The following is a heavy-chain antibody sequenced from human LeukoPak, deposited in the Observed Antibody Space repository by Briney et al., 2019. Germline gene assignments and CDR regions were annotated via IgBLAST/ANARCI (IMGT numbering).Heavy chain of an antibody. CDR2: IYYSGISGST. J-gene: IGHJ5*02. Sequence: PSETLSLTCTVSGGSISAYYWNWIRQTPGKGLEWIGYIYYSGISGSTDYNLSLKSRVTISVDTSKNQFSLNLTSVTAADTAVYYCARGGVRWTYVSWGQGTLVTVSS. V-gene: IGHV4-59*01. D-gene: IGHD3-16*01. CDR3: ARGGVRWTYVS. CDR1: GGSISAYY.